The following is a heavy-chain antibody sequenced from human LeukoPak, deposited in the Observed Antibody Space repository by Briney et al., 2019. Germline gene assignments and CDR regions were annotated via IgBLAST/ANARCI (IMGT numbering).Heavy chain of an antibody. CDR2: IKSKTDGGTT. Sequence: GGSLRLSCAASGFTFSYAWMSRVRQVPGKGLEWVGRIKSKTDGGTTNYPAPVKGRFTVSRDDSENTLYLQMNSLKDEDTAVYYCTTHDRVTYYYDYWGQGTLVTVSS. J-gene: IGHJ4*02. D-gene: IGHD3-9*01. CDR3: TTHDRVTYYYDY. CDR1: GFTFSYAW. V-gene: IGHV3-15*01.